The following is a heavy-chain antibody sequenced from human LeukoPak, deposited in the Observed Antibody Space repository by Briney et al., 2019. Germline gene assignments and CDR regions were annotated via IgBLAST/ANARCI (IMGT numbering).Heavy chain of an antibody. Sequence: GGSLRLSCAASGFTFSSYAMHWVRQAPGKGLEWVAVIWYDGSNKYYADSVKGRFTISRDNSKDTLYLQMNSLRAEDTAVYYCARDSTLNAFDIWGQGTMVTVSS. J-gene: IGHJ3*02. CDR3: ARDSTLNAFDI. D-gene: IGHD2-2*01. V-gene: IGHV3-33*08. CDR1: GFTFSSYA. CDR2: IWYDGSNK.